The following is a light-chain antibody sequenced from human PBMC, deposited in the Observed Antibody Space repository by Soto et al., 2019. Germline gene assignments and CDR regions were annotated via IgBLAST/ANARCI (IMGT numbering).Light chain of an antibody. CDR2: GAS. Sequence: EIGVTQSPCSLSLSPGDRATLSCRASQSVGGNVAWYQQIPGQPPKLLIFGASSRATGIADKFSGSGSGTDFTLTISRLEPEDFALSYCQHYGAAPITFGQGTRLEIK. CDR1: QSVGGN. CDR3: QHYGAAPIT. V-gene: IGKV3-20*01. J-gene: IGKJ5*01.